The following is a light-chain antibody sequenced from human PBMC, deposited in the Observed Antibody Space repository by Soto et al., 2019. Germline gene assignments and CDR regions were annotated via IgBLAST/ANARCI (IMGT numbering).Light chain of an antibody. CDR2: DES. J-gene: IGKJ1*01. V-gene: IGKV3-20*01. CDR1: HSVSSNN. CDR3: QQYGVSPT. Sequence: EIVLTQSPGTLSLSPGERATLSCRSSHSVSSNNFAWYQQKPCQAPRLLIYDESTRATGLPDRFSVSGSGTHFTLTISRLEPVDFAVYYCQQYGVSPTFGQGTKVELK.